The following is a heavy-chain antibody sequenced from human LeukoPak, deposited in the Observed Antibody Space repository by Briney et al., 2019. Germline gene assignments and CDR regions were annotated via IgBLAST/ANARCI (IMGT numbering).Heavy chain of an antibody. V-gene: IGHV5-51*01. Sequence: GESLKISCKGSGYSFTSYWIGWVRQMPGKGLEWMGIIYPVESDTRYSPSFQGQVTISADKSISTAYLQWSSLKASDTAMYYCARHLVWFGELDGMDVWGQGTTVTVSS. D-gene: IGHD3-10*01. CDR1: GYSFTSYW. CDR3: ARHLVWFGELDGMDV. CDR2: IYPVESDT. J-gene: IGHJ6*02.